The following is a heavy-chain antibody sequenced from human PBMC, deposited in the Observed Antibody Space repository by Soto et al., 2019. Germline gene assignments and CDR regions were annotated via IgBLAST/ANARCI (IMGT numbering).Heavy chain of an antibody. D-gene: IGHD5-18*01. CDR2: IIPIFGTA. J-gene: IGHJ6*02. CDR1: GGTFSSYA. Sequence: ASVKVSCKASGGTFSSYAISWVRQAPGQGLEWMGGIIPIFGTANYAQKFQGRVTITADESTSTAYMELSSLRSEDTAVYYCAREIDTAMDNRGYYYGMDVWGQGTTVTGSS. CDR3: AREIDTAMDNRGYYYGMDV. V-gene: IGHV1-69*13.